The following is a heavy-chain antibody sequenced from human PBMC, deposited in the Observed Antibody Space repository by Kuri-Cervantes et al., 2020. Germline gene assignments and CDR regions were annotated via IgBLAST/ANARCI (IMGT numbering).Heavy chain of an antibody. V-gene: IGHV1-18*01. J-gene: IGHJ3*02. Sequence: ASVKVSCKASGYTFTSYGISWVRQAPGQGLEWMGWISAYNGNTNYAQKLQGRVTMTEDTSTDTAYMELSSLRSEDTAVYYCATGFLVGARDAFDIWGQGTMVTVSS. CDR3: ATGFLVGARDAFDI. D-gene: IGHD1-26*01. CDR1: GYTFTSYG. CDR2: ISAYNGNT.